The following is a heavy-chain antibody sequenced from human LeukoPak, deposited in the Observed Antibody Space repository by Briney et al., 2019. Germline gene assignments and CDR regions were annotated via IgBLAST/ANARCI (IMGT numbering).Heavy chain of an antibody. J-gene: IGHJ6*02. CDR2: IYSGGST. D-gene: IGHD3-10*01. V-gene: IGHV3-66*01. Sequence: GGSLRLSCAASGFTVSSNYMSWVRQAPGKGLEWVSVIYSGGSTYYADSVKGRFTISRDNSKNTLYLQMNSLRAEDTAVYYCXXXXXXXXYYSYYGMDVWGQGTTVTVSS. CDR3: XXXXXXXXYYSYYGMDV. CDR1: GFTVSSNY.